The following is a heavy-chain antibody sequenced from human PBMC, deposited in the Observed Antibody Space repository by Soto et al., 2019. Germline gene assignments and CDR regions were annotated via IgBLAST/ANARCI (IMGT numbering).Heavy chain of an antibody. D-gene: IGHD6-13*01. CDR3: ARGGFTGQQLVPTKTYYYYGMDV. J-gene: IGHJ6*02. Sequence: SETLSLTCAVYGGSFSGYYWSWIRQPPGKGLEWIGEINHSGSTNYNPSLKSRVTISVDTSKNQFSLKLSSVTAADTAVYYCARGGFTGQQLVPTKTYYYYGMDVWGQGTTVTVSS. CDR1: GGSFSGYY. V-gene: IGHV4-34*01. CDR2: INHSGST.